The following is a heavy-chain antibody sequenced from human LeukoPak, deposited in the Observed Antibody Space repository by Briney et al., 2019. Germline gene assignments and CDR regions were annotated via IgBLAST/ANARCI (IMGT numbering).Heavy chain of an antibody. J-gene: IGHJ3*01. Sequence: PSETLSLTCSVSGDSISTSSYYWGWIRQPPGKGLEWIGTIYYSGSTYYNPSLTSRVTISVDTSKNQFSLKLSSVTAADTAVYYCARDSSGCFLPWGQGTMVTVPS. D-gene: IGHD6-19*01. CDR3: ARDSSGCFLP. CDR1: GDSISTSSYY. CDR2: IYYSGST. V-gene: IGHV4-39*02.